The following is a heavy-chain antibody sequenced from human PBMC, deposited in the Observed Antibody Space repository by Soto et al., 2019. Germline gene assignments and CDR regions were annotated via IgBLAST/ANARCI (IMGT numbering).Heavy chain of an antibody. D-gene: IGHD3-10*01. CDR2: IKSKTDGGTT. CDR3: TTNAARYYYGSGSPTTCYYYYMDV. Sequence: EVQLVESGGGLVKPGGSLRLSCAASGFTFSNAWMSWVRQAPGKGLEWVGRIKSKTDGGTTDYAAPVKGRFTISRDDSKNNPNLQKKSIKNDDTAVYYCTTNAARYYYGSGSPTTCYYYYMDVWGKGTTVTVSS. J-gene: IGHJ6*03. CDR1: GFTFSNAW. V-gene: IGHV3-15*01.